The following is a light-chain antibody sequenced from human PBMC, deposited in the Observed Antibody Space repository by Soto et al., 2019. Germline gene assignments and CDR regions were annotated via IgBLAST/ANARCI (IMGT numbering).Light chain of an antibody. J-gene: IGLJ3*02. Sequence: QSVLTQPSSASGTPGQRVTISCSGSSSNIGSNTVNWYQQLPGTAPELLIYSNNQRPSGVPDRFSGSKSGTSASLAISGLQSEDEADYYCAAWDDSLNGPVFGGGTKVTVL. CDR2: SNN. CDR3: AAWDDSLNGPV. V-gene: IGLV1-44*01. CDR1: SSNIGSNT.